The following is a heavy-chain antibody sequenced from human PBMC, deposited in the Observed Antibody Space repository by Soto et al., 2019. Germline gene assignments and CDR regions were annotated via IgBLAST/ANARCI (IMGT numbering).Heavy chain of an antibody. CDR3: AGSIVATRCFDY. CDR1: GGSISSYS. D-gene: IGHD5-12*01. V-gene: IGHV4-59*08. J-gene: IGHJ4*02. CDR2: IYHSGST. Sequence: SETLSLTCTVSGGSISSYSWNWIRQSPGKGLEWIAYIYHSGSTNYNPSPKSRLTISVDTSKNQFSLKLSSVTAADTAVYYCAGSIVATRCFDYWGQGTLVTVSS.